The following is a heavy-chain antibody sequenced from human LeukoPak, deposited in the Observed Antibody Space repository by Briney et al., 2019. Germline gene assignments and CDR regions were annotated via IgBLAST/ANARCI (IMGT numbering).Heavy chain of an antibody. CDR3: AHGSMYQLDY. J-gene: IGHJ4*02. CDR1: GFTFNKYA. Sequence: PGGSLRLSCAASGFTFNKYAMTWIRQAPGKGLEWVSAISGSGVHIYYADSAKGRFTTSRDNSKNTLFLQMNSLRAEDTAIYYCAHGSMYQLDYWGQGTLVTVTS. V-gene: IGHV3-23*01. CDR2: ISGSGVHI. D-gene: IGHD2-2*01.